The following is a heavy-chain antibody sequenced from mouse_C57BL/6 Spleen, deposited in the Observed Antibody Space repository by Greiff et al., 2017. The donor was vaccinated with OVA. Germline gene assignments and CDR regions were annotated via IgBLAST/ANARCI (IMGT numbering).Heavy chain of an antibody. V-gene: IGHV6-3*01. CDR1: GFTFSNYW. CDR3: TTGGGYYIDY. Sequence: EVQGVESGGGLVQPGGSMKLSCVASGFTFSNYWMNWVRQSPVQGLEWVAQFRLKSDNYTTHYGESVKGKFTISRYDSKSSVVRQKNNLRAEDTRIYYCTTGGGYYIDYWGQGTTLTVSS. J-gene: IGHJ2*01. CDR2: FRLKSDNYTT. D-gene: IGHD4-1*01.